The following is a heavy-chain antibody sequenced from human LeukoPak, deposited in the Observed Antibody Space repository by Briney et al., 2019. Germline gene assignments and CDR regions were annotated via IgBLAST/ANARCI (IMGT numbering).Heavy chain of an antibody. V-gene: IGHV3-23*01. CDR2: ISISGSKT. Sequence: GGSLRLPCAASEFNFNSHPMPWVRQAPGKGLEWVSAISISGSKTYYADSVKGRFTISRDNSKNTLYLQMNSLRAEDTAVYYCANEIRPNDYWGQGTQVTVSS. CDR3: ANEIRPNDY. CDR1: EFNFNSHP. D-gene: IGHD4-17*01. J-gene: IGHJ4*02.